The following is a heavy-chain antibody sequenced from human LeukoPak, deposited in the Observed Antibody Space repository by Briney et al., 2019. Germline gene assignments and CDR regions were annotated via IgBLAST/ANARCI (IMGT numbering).Heavy chain of an antibody. V-gene: IGHV3-7*01. CDR2: IKEDGRDI. D-gene: IGHD6-19*01. J-gene: IGHJ4*02. CDR1: QFSISYDW. Sequence: GGSLRLSCAASQFSISYDWMHWVRQAPGKGPEWVASIKEDGRDIHYLDSVKGRFSISRDNAKNSLYLEMNTLRAEDTAVYYCVRGSGWFFGLWGQGSLVTVSS. CDR3: VRGSGWFFGL.